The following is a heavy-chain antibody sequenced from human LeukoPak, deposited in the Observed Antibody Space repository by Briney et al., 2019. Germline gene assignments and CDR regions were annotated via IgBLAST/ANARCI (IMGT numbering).Heavy chain of an antibody. V-gene: IGHV3-30*02. CDR3: AKDLRGYSYGYFTDY. J-gene: IGHJ4*02. Sequence: PGGSLRLSCAASGFTFSSYGMHWVRQAPGKGLEWVAFIRCDGSKKYYADSVKGRFTISRDNSKNTLYLQMNSLRAEDTAVYYCAKDLRGYSYGYFTDYWGQGTLVTVSS. D-gene: IGHD5-18*01. CDR1: GFTFSSYG. CDR2: IRCDGSKK.